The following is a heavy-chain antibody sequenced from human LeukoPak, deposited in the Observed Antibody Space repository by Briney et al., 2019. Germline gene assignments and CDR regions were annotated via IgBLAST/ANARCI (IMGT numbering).Heavy chain of an antibody. J-gene: IGHJ4*02. V-gene: IGHV3-23*01. Sequence: PGGSLRLSCAASGFTFSSYAMSWVRQAPGKGLEWVSAISGSGGSTYYADSVKGRFTISRDNSKNTLYLQMNSLRAEDTAVYYCAKDPGYYDSSGSPYYFDYWGQGTLVTVSS. D-gene: IGHD3-22*01. CDR3: AKDPGYYDSSGSPYYFDY. CDR2: ISGSGGST. CDR1: GFTFSSYA.